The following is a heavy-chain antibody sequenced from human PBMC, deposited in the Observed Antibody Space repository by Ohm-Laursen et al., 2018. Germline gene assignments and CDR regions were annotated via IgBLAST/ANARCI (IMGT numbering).Heavy chain of an antibody. Sequence: SLRLCCSASGFTCSNFEMNQVRQAPGRGLVWVSYISSGSLSINYADSVKGRFTISRDNAKNSLYLQMNGLRAEDAAVYYCARELGIPVSPIDYWGQGTTVTVSS. CDR1: GFTCSNFE. D-gene: IGHD2-2*01. CDR3: ARELGIPVSPIDY. V-gene: IGHV3-48*03. J-gene: IGHJ4*03. CDR2: ISSGSLSI.